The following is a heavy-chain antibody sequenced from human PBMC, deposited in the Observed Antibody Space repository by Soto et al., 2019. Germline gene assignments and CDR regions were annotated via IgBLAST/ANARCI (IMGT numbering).Heavy chain of an antibody. Sequence: PGGSLRLSCPAAGFTFGDYAMSWVRQAPGKGLEWVGYIRSKASGGTAEYAASVKGRFTFSRDDSKSIAYLQMNSLKIEDTAIYYCTRDQPITPWGQGTMVTVSS. CDR3: TRDQPITP. CDR2: IRSKASGGTA. J-gene: IGHJ3*01. V-gene: IGHV3-49*04. D-gene: IGHD3-10*01. CDR1: GFTFGDYA.